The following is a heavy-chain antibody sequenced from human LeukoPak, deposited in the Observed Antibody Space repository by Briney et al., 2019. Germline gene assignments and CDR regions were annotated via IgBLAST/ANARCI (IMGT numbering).Heavy chain of an antibody. Sequence: GGFLRLSCAASGFALNTFNMNWVRQAPGKGLEWVSSITSGGDYIYYADSVKGRFTTSRDNAENSLSLQLNSLRVEDTAVYYCARGHYDVLAASYKWTPDYWGQGTLVTVSS. J-gene: IGHJ4*02. V-gene: IGHV3-21*01. CDR3: ARGHYDVLAASYKWTPDY. CDR1: GFALNTFN. D-gene: IGHD3-9*01. CDR2: ITSGGDYI.